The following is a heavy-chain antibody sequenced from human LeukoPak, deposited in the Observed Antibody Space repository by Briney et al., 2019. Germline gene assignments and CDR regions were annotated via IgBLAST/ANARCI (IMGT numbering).Heavy chain of an antibody. Sequence: PSETLSLTCTVSGGSISSYYWSWIRQPPGKGLEWIVYIYYSGSTNYSPSLKSRLTISVDTSKNQFSLKLSSVTAADTAVYYCARTYGSSGLGYFDLWGRGTLVTVSS. CDR3: ARTYGSSGLGYFDL. V-gene: IGHV4-59*01. CDR1: GGSISSYY. CDR2: IYYSGST. D-gene: IGHD6-13*01. J-gene: IGHJ2*01.